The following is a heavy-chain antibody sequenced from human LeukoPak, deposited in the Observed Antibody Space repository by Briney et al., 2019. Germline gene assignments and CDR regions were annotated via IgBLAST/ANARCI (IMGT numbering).Heavy chain of an antibody. CDR1: GFTFSDYY. V-gene: IGHV3-11*04. J-gene: IGHJ4*02. D-gene: IGHD4-17*01. Sequence: GGSLRLSCAASGFTFSDYYMSWNRQAPGKGLEWVSYISPSTNSMYYADSVKGRFTIFRDNAKNSLFLQMNGLTAEDTAVYYCAREGGRYGDYDYWGQGTLVTVSS. CDR3: AREGGRYGDYDY. CDR2: ISPSTNSM.